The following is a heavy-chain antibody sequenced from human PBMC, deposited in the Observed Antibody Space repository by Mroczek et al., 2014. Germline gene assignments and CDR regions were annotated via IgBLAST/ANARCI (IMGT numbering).Heavy chain of an antibody. CDR2: ISYEGSNK. CDR1: GFTFSHYG. Sequence: QVQLVQSGGGVVQPGRSLRVSCVASGFTFSHYGMHWVRQAPGQGGWEWVATISYEGSNKHYADSVKGRFTISRDNFKNTLYLQMNSLRPEDTAVYYCTTWPDNTGWNFWGQGTLVTVSS. D-gene: IGHD1-1*01. V-gene: IGHV3-30*03. CDR3: TTWPDNTGWNF. J-gene: IGHJ4*02.